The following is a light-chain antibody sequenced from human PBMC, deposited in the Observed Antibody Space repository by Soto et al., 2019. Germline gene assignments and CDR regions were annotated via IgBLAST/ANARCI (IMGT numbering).Light chain of an antibody. J-gene: IGKJ4*01. CDR3: QKYNRAPLT. V-gene: IGKV1-27*01. CDR1: QDISNY. Sequence: DIQMTQSPSSLSASVGDTVTITCRASQDISNYLAWYQQKPGRVPKVLIYAASTLQSGVPSRFSAIGSGTCFTLTISSLQPEDVATYYCQKYNRAPLTFGGGTKVEIK. CDR2: AAS.